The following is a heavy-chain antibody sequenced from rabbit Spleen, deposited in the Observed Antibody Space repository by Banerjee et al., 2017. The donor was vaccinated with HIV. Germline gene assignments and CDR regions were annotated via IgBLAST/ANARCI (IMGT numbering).Heavy chain of an antibody. CDR3: ARDGAGGSYFGL. V-gene: IGHV1S45*01. CDR2: IDTGASGST. Sequence: QEQLVESGGGLVQPEGSLKLSCTASGLDFIGSYWICWVRQAPGKGLEWIACIDTGASGSTYYASWVNGRFSISRENTQNTVSLQMNSLTAADTATYFCARDGAGGSYFGLWGQGTLVTVS. J-gene: IGHJ4*01. CDR1: GLDFIGSYW. D-gene: IGHD8-1*01.